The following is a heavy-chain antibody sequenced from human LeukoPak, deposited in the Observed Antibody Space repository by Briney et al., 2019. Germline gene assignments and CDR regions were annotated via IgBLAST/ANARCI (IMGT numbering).Heavy chain of an antibody. D-gene: IGHD3-22*01. J-gene: IGHJ4*02. CDR1: DYSISSGYY. CDR3: ARGNVHYYDSSGYYNY. Sequence: SETLSLTCTVSDYSISSGYYWGWIRQPPGKGLEWIGIIYHSGSTYYNPPLQDRLTMTVDTSKNQFSLKLSCVSDADTAVYYCARGNVHYYDSSGYYNYWGQGTLVTVSS. CDR2: IYHSGST. V-gene: IGHV4-38-2*02.